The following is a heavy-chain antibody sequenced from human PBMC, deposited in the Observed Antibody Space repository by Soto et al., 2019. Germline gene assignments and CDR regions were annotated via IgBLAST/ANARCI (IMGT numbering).Heavy chain of an antibody. V-gene: IGHV1-24*01. CDR1: GYTLTELS. Sequence: GASVKVSCKVSGYTLTELSMHWVRQAPGKGLEWMGGFDPEDGETIYAQKFQGRVTMTEDTSTDTAYMELSSLRSEDTAVCYCATDRPSGDRRQQSFQHWGQGTLVTVSS. J-gene: IGHJ1*01. CDR2: FDPEDGET. D-gene: IGHD6-13*01. CDR3: ATDRPSGDRRQQSFQH.